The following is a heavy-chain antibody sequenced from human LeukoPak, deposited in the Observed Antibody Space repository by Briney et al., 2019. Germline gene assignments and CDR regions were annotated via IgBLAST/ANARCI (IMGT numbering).Heavy chain of an antibody. D-gene: IGHD5-18*01. J-gene: IGHJ4*02. CDR2: ISVSGNT. Sequence: QAGGSLRLSCAAAGFTLSSHSMSWVRQGPGKGLGWVSAISVSGNTYHADSVKGRFTISRDSSENTLYLQMNSLRAGDAAVYFCARRLHGSNYGYYFDCWGQGTMVTVSS. V-gene: IGHV3-23*01. CDR3: ARRLHGSNYGYYFDC. CDR1: GFTLSSHS.